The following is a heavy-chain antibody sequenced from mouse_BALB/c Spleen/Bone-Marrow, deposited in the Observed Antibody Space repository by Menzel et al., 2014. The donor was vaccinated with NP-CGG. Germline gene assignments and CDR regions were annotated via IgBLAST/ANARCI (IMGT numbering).Heavy chain of an antibody. CDR2: ISTYHGDA. V-gene: IGHV1S137*01. CDR1: GYTFTDYA. J-gene: IGHJ4*01. Sequence: VQLQQSGAELVRPGVSVKISCKGSGYTFTDYAMHWVKQSHAKSLEWIEVISTYHGDASYNQKFKGKATMTVDKSSSTAYMELARLTSEDSAIYYCAREVRDDYAMDYWGQGTSVTVSS. CDR3: AREVRDDYAMDY. D-gene: IGHD2-14*01.